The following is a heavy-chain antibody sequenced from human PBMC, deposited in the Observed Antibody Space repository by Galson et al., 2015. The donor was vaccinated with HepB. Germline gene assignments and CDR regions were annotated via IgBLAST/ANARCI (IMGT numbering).Heavy chain of an antibody. CDR3: ARGVSYKRELGKVQGIDY. CDR2: INPSGGST. D-gene: IGHD1-26*01. CDR1: GYTFTSYY. J-gene: IGHJ4*02. V-gene: IGHV1-46*01. Sequence: SVKVSCKASGYTFTSYYMHWVRQAPGQGLEWMGIINPSGGSTSYAQKFQGRVTMTRDTSTSTVYMELSSLRSEDTAVYYCARGVSYKRELGKVQGIDYWGQGTLVTVSS.